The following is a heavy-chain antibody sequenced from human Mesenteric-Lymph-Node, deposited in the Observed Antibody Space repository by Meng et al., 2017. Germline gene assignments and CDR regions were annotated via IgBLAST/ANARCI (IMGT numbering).Heavy chain of an antibody. J-gene: IGHJ5*02. V-gene: IGHV4-31*03. CDR2: IHSSGST. Sequence: GQLQEPCPCRVEPSQTLSLTCTVSGGSISSGGYYWSWIRQHPGKGLEWIGYIHSSGSTYYNPSLRSRLTISVDTSKNQFSLKLSSVTAADTAVYYCARASYGSGSPLGESWFDPWGQGTLVTVSS. CDR3: ARASYGSGSPLGESWFDP. CDR1: GGSISSGGYY. D-gene: IGHD3-10*01.